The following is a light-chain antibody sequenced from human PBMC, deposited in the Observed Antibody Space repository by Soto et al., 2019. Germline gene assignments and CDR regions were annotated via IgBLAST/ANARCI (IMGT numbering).Light chain of an antibody. CDR3: SSYTTSNTYV. V-gene: IGLV2-18*02. CDR2: DVS. Sequence: QSALTQPPSVSGSPGQSVAISCTGTSSDVGSNNRVSWYQQPPGTAPKLMIYDVSNRPSGIPERFSGSKSANTASLTISGLHAEDDADYYCSSYTTSNTYVFGTGTKVTVL. CDR1: SSDVGSNNR. J-gene: IGLJ1*01.